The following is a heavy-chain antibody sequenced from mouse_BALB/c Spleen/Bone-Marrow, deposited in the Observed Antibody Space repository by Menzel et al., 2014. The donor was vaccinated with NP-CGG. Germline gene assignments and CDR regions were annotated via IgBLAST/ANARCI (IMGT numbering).Heavy chain of an antibody. Sequence: QVHVKQSGAELVKPGASVMLSCKASGYNFTSYWMNWVKQRPGQGLEWIGEIDPTDNYINYNQKVKDKGTLTVDKSSSTAYMQLSSLTSEDSAVYYCARLRGLYDYWYFDVWGAGTTVTVSS. V-gene: IGHV1-69*02. CDR1: GYNFTSYW. D-gene: IGHD2-3*01. CDR2: IDPTDNYI. CDR3: ARLRGLYDYWYFDV. J-gene: IGHJ1*01.